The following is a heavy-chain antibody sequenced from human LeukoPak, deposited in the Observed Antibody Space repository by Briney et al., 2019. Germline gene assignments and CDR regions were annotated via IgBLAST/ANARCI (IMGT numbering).Heavy chain of an antibody. D-gene: IGHD3-9*01. CDR2: IYSGGST. V-gene: IGHV3-66*01. CDR3: AKGGDILTGYYLYWYFDL. CDR1: GFTVSSNY. J-gene: IGHJ2*01. Sequence: PGGSLRLSCAASGFTVSSNYMSWVRQAPGKGLEWVSVIYSGGSTYYADSVKGRFTISRDNSKNTLYLQMNSLRAEDTAVYYCAKGGDILTGYYLYWYFDLWGRGTLVTVSS.